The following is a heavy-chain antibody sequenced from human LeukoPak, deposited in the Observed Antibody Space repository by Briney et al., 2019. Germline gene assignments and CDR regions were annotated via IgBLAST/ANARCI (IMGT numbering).Heavy chain of an antibody. V-gene: IGHV2-5*01. J-gene: IGHJ4*02. CDR2: IYWNDDN. CDR3: YYFHY. Sequence: SGPTLVKPPQTLTLTCTFSGFSLSTSGVGVGWIRQPPGKALEWLALIYWNDDNRYNPSLRSRLTITKDTSKNQVVLTMTNMDPVDTATYYMYYFHYWGQGTLVTVSS. CDR1: GFSLSTSGVG. D-gene: IGHD3-10*02.